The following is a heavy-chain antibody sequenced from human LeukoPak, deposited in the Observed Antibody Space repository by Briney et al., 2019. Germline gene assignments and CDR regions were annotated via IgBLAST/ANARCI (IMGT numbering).Heavy chain of an antibody. J-gene: IGHJ6*03. Sequence: PGGSLRLSCAASGFTFSRFWMTWVRQAPGRGLEWVANIHPHGSEEYYVDSVKGRFTISRDNAKNSLYLQMDSLRAEDTAVYYCIILTLVTAPRHYMDVWGKGTTVPVSS. CDR3: IILTLVTAPRHYMDV. CDR2: IHPHGSEE. V-gene: IGHV3-7*01. CDR1: GFTFSRFW. D-gene: IGHD2-21*02.